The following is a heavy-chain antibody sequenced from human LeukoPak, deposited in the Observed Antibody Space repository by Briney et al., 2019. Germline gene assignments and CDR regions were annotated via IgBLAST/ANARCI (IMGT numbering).Heavy chain of an antibody. V-gene: IGHV1-18*01. CDR3: ARGWGGSGSYDWFDP. J-gene: IGHJ5*02. Sequence: ASVKVSCKASGYTFTSYGISWVRQAPGQGLEWMGWISAYNGNTNYAQKLQGRVTMTTDTSTSTAYMELSSLRSEDTAVYYCARGWGGSGSYDWFDPWGQGTLVTVSS. CDR2: ISAYNGNT. D-gene: IGHD3-10*01. CDR1: GYTFTSYG.